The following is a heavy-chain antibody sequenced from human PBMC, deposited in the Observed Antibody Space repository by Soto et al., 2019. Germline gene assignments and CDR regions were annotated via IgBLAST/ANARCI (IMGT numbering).Heavy chain of an antibody. CDR1: GGSISSYY. V-gene: IGHV4-59*01. J-gene: IGHJ6*02. CDR3: ARAKGIMVRGVITYYYGMDV. Sequence: TLSLTCTVSGGSISSYYWSWIRQPPGKGLEWIGYIYYSGSTNYNPSLKSRVTISVDTSKNQFSLKLSSVTAADTAVYYCARAKGIMVRGVITYYYGMDVWGQGTTVTVSS. D-gene: IGHD3-10*01. CDR2: IYYSGST.